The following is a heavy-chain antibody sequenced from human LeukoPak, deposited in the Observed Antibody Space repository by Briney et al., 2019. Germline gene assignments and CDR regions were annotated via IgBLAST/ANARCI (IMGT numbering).Heavy chain of an antibody. CDR1: GGSISSGSYY. D-gene: IGHD1-14*01. Sequence: PSETLSLTCTVSGGSISSGSYYWSWIRQPAGKGPEWIGRIYTSGSTNYNPSLKSRVTMSIDTSKNQSSLKLSSVTAADTAVYYCARDRGNQRGYYYYYMDVWGKGTTVTVSS. CDR3: ARDRGNQRGYYYYYMDV. J-gene: IGHJ6*03. CDR2: IYTSGST. V-gene: IGHV4-61*02.